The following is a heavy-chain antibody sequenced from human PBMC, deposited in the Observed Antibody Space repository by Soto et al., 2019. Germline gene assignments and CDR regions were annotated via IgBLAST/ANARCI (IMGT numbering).Heavy chain of an antibody. J-gene: IGHJ5*02. Sequence: QVQLQESGPGLVKPSQSLSLTCTVSGGSMSSGGYYWSWIRQHPGKGLEWIGYLYYSGSTYYNSFLKSLVTISLAPPKNQFSLKLRSVTAAGTAVYYCPRSVCPWGQGTLVTVSS. CDR1: GGSMSSGGYY. CDR2: LYYSGST. CDR3: PRSVCP. V-gene: IGHV4-31*01.